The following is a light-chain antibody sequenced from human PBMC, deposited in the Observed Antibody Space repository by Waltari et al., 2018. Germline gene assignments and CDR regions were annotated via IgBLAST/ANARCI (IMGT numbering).Light chain of an antibody. V-gene: IGLV2-11*01. J-gene: IGLJ1*01. CDR2: EVS. CDR3: SSYAGSNTYI. Sequence: QAAPTQPPSVSGSPGQSVTISCTGTSSYIGYLNALSWYQQHPGKAPKLMCYEVSKRPSGVSDRFSGSKSGNTASLTISGLQAEDEADYYCSSYAGSNTYIFGAGTRLTVL. CDR1: SSYIGYLNA.